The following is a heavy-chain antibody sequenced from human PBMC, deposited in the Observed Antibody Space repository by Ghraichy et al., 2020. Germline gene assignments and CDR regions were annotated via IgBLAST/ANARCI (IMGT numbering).Heavy chain of an antibody. Sequence: SETLFLTCTVSGGSIRSSSYYWGWIRQPPGKGLEWIGSIYYSGSTYYNPSLKSRVTISVDTSKNQFSLKLSSVTAADTAVYYCARGLYYYDSSAAQGYWGQGTLLTFSS. CDR3: ARGLYYYDSSAAQGY. D-gene: IGHD3-22*01. V-gene: IGHV4-39*01. J-gene: IGHJ4*02. CDR1: GGSIRSSSYY. CDR2: IYYSGST.